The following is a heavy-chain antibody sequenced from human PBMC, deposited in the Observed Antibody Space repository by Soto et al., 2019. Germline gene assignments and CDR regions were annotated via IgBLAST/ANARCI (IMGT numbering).Heavy chain of an antibody. D-gene: IGHD3-9*01. Sequence: EVRLLESGEGLVQPGGSLKLSCAASGFTFSSYAMSWVRQAPGKGLEWVSSIGGSGGNTYYADSVKGRFTISRDNSKNTLFLQMNRPRAEDTAEYYCARVVRYFDTPYGMDVWGHGTTVTVSS. CDR3: ARVVRYFDTPYGMDV. J-gene: IGHJ6*02. V-gene: IGHV3-23*01. CDR1: GFTFSSYA. CDR2: IGGSGGNT.